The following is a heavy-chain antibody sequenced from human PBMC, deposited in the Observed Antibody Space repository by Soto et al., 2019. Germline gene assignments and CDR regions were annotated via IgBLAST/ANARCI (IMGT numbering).Heavy chain of an antibody. Sequence: EVQLLESGGDWVQSGGSLRLSCAASGFPFRNYAMSWVRQAPGKGLEWVAAISGGGDKTYYADSVRGRFTISRDNSKNTLHVQMESLGHEDTAVYFCAKNENHFDSSDYYYSWFDFWCQGTLVSVSS. CDR3: AKNENHFDSSDYYYSWFDF. V-gene: IGHV3-23*01. D-gene: IGHD3-22*01. J-gene: IGHJ4*02. CDR1: GFPFRNYA. CDR2: ISGGGDKT.